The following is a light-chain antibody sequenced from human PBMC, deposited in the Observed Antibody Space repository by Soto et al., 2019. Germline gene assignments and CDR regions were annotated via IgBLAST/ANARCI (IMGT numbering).Light chain of an antibody. CDR3: SSYTSSRAYV. V-gene: IGLV2-14*01. CDR2: EVS. Sequence: QSALTQPASVSRSPGQSITISCTGTSSDVGGYNYVSWYQQQSGKAPKLMIHEVSNRPSGVSNRFSGSKSGNTSSLTISWLQAEEEADYYCSSYTSSRAYVFGIGTKVTVL. CDR1: SSDVGGYNY. J-gene: IGLJ1*01.